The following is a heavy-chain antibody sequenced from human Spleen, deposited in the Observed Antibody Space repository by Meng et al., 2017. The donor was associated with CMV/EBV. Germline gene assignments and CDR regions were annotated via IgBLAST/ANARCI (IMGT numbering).Heavy chain of an antibody. CDR1: GGSVSSASYY. D-gene: IGHD2-8*01. CDR3: ASSDIVLIPVSLTFDY. V-gene: IGHV4-61*01. Sequence: SETLSLTCTVSGGSVSSASYYWSWIRQPPGNGLEWIGSVYYSGNTKYNPSLTSRVTISVDTSENQFTLKVSSVTAADTAVYYCASSDIVLIPVSLTFDYWGQGRLVTVSS. J-gene: IGHJ4*02. CDR2: VYYSGNT.